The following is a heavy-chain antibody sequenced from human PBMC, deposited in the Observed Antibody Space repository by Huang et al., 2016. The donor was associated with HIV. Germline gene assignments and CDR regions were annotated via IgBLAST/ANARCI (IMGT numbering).Heavy chain of an antibody. CDR3: STVGGGIDYIGYTSAYYATGGY. Sequence: EVQLVESGGTLIQPGRSLRLSCTASGFTFGAYGMSWFRQAPGKGRGWVGFIRRKAHGGTTEYAESVKGRFIVSRDDSKNIAYLRMSSLKTEDTALYYCSTVGGGIDYIGYTSAYYATGGYWGQGTLVTVSS. CDR1: GFTFGAYG. V-gene: IGHV3-49*03. J-gene: IGHJ4*02. CDR2: IRRKAHGGTT. D-gene: IGHD6-19*01.